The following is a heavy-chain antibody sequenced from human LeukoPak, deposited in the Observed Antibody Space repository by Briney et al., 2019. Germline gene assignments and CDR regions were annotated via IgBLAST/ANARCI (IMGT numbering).Heavy chain of an antibody. V-gene: IGHV4-34*01. Sequence: SETLSLTCAVYGGSFSGYYWSWIRQPPGNGLEWIGEINHSGSTNYNPTLKSRVTISVDTSKNQFSLKLSSVTAADTAVYYCARPPGDPQLDVFDIGAKGKMVTVSP. D-gene: IGHD4-17*01. CDR1: GGSFSGYY. CDR2: INHSGST. CDR3: ARPPGDPQLDVFDI. J-gene: IGHJ3*02.